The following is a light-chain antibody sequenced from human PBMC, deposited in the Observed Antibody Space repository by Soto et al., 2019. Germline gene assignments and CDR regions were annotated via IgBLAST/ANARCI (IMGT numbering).Light chain of an antibody. CDR1: QSLGNNY. V-gene: IGKV3-20*01. Sequence: ELTQSPGSLSLSPGQTATLSCRASQSLGNNYLAWVQQRPGQAPRLLIYGATHWASGISERFGGSGSGSEITLTISGLEPEDSAVYYCQYYGDSPTFGQGTKVEI. CDR2: GAT. CDR3: QYYGDSPT. J-gene: IGKJ1*01.